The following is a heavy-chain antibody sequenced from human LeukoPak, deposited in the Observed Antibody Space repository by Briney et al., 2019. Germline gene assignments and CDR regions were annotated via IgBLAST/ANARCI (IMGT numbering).Heavy chain of an antibody. Sequence: ASVKVSCKTSGFTFTIYDINWVRQATGQGLEWMGWMNGNSGDTGYAQKFQGRVTMTRNTSISTAYMELSNLRSEDTAAYYCVRGRFIAGAGDWGQGTPVTVPS. D-gene: IGHD1-26*01. CDR3: VRGRFIAGAGD. CDR1: GFTFTIYD. J-gene: IGHJ1*01. V-gene: IGHV1-8*01. CDR2: MNGNSGDT.